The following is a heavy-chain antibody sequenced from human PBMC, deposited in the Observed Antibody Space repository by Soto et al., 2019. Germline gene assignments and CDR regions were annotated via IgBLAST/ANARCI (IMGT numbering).Heavy chain of an antibody. CDR1: GFTFSSYA. CDR3: AKLVVPAAMIGWFDP. J-gene: IGHJ5*02. CDR2: ISGRGGST. V-gene: IGHV3-23*01. D-gene: IGHD2-2*01. Sequence: GGSLRLSCAASGFTFSSYAMSWVRQAPGKGLEWVSAISGRGGSTYYADSVKGRFTISRDNSKNTLYLQMNSLRAEDTAVYYCAKLVVPAAMIGWFDPWGQGTLVTVSS.